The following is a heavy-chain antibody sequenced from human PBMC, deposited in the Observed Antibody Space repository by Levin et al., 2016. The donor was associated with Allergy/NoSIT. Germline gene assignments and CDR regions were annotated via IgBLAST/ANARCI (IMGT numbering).Heavy chain of an antibody. Sequence: VRQAPGKGLEWVGRIKSKTDGGTTDYAAPVKGRFTISRDDSKNTLYLQMNSLKTEDTAVYYCTTDADTAMAYDYWGQGTLVTVSS. CDR3: TTDADTAMAYDY. D-gene: IGHD5-18*01. J-gene: IGHJ4*02. CDR2: IKSKTDGGTT. V-gene: IGHV3-15*01.